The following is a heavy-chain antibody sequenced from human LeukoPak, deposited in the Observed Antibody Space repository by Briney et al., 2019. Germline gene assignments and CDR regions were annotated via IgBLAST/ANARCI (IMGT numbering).Heavy chain of an antibody. V-gene: IGHV3-30*03. CDR1: GFSFSSYG. CDR3: ARDRFGSGYHDY. J-gene: IGHJ4*02. CDR2: ISHDGSNK. Sequence: GGSLRLSCAASGFSFSSYGMHWVRQAPGKGLEWVAVISHDGSNKNYADSVKGRFTISRDNSKNTLYVQMNSLRAEDTAVYYCARDRFGSGYHDYWGQGTLVTVSS. D-gene: IGHD3-22*01.